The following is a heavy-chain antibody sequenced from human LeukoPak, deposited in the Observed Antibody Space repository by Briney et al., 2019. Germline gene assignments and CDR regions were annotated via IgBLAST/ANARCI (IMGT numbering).Heavy chain of an antibody. CDR1: GYTFTSYA. CDR2: INAGNGDT. J-gene: IGHJ3*02. Sequence: GASVKVSCKASGYTFTSYALHWVRQAPGQRLEWMGWINAGNGDTKYSQKFQGRVTITRDTSASTAYMELSSLRSEDTAVYYCARVDETNAFDIWGQGTMVTVSS. D-gene: IGHD5-24*01. CDR3: ARVDETNAFDI. V-gene: IGHV1-3*01.